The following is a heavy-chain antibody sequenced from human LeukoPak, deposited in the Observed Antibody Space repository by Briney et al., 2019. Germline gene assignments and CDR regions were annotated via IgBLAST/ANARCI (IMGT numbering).Heavy chain of an antibody. CDR2: IYHSGST. CDR1: GYSISSGYY. CDR3: ASKGSSTSCCPKDY. V-gene: IGHV4-38-2*01. D-gene: IGHD2-2*01. Sequence: SETRSLTCAVSGYSISSGYYWGWIRQPPGKVLEWIGSIYHSGSTYYNPSLKSRVTISVDTSKNQFSLKLSSVTYADTAVYYCASKGSSTSCCPKDYWGQGTLVTVSS. J-gene: IGHJ4*02.